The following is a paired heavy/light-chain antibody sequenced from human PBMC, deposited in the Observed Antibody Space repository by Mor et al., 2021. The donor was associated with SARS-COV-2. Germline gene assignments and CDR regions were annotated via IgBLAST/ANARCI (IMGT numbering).Heavy chain of an antibody. CDR2: IYWDNDR. D-gene: IGHD6-13*01. Sequence: QITLKESGPTLVTPTQTLTLTCTFSGFSLSTGGVGVGWIRQPPGKALEWLALIYWDNDRRYSPSLRSRLTITKDTSNTQVVLTMTNMDPVDTGTYYCAHRSLGSSWSYPYFDYWGQGSLVSVSS. CDR3: AHRSLGSSWSYPYFDY. CDR1: GFSLSTGGVG. V-gene: IGHV2-5*02. J-gene: IGHJ4*02.
Light chain of an antibody. V-gene: IGKV1-12*01. Sequence: DIQMTQSPSSVSASVGDRVTITCRASQGISSWLVWYQQKPGKAPKLLIYSASSLQSGVPSRFSGSGSGTDFTLTISSLQPEDSATYYCQQSNGLPPTFGGGTKVEIK. CDR2: SAS. CDR3: QQSNGLPPT. CDR1: QGISSW. J-gene: IGKJ4*01.